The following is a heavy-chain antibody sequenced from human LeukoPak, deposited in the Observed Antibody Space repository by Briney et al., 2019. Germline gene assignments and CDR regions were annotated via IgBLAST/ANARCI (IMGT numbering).Heavy chain of an antibody. CDR3: ARDLRFLGEFDP. Sequence: SETLSLTCTVSGGSISSYYWSWIRQPPGKGLEWIGYIYYSGSPNYNPSLKSRVTISVDTSRNQFSLKLSSVTAADTAVYYCARDLRFLGEFDPWGQGTLVTVSS. J-gene: IGHJ5*02. CDR1: GGSISSYY. D-gene: IGHD3-3*01. V-gene: IGHV4-59*01. CDR2: IYYSGSP.